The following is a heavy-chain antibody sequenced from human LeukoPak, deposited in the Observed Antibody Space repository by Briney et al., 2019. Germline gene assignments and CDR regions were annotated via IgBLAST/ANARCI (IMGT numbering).Heavy chain of an antibody. J-gene: IGHJ4*02. Sequence: GGSLRLSCAASGFTFSSYAMHWVRQAPGKGLEYVSAISSNGGSTYYANSVKGRFTISRDNSKNTLYLQMGSLRAEDMAVYYCARAEGDCSSTSCYTPFDYWGQGTLVTVSS. CDR1: GFTFSSYA. D-gene: IGHD2-2*02. CDR2: ISSNGGST. CDR3: ARAEGDCSSTSCYTPFDY. V-gene: IGHV3-64*01.